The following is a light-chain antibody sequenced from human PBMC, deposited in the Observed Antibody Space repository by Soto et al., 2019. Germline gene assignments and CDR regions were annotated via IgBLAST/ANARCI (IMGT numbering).Light chain of an antibody. V-gene: IGKV3-20*01. J-gene: IGKJ2*01. Sequence: EIVLTQSPGTLSLSPGERATLSCRASQSVSNSYLAWYQQKPGQAPRLLIYGASSRATGIPDRFSGSGSGTDFTITITRLEPEDFAVYYCQQYGSAPMYIFGQGTKLEIK. CDR2: GAS. CDR1: QSVSNSY. CDR3: QQYGSAPMYI.